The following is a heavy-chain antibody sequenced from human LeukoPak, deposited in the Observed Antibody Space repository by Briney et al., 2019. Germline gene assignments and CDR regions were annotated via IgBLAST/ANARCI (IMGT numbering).Heavy chain of an antibody. J-gene: IGHJ4*02. CDR3: AKGAIVVVTATLDY. CDR1: GFTFSSYG. D-gene: IGHD2-21*02. CDR2: ISGSGGST. Sequence: GGSLRLSCAASGFTFSSYGMSWVRQAPGKGLEWVSAISGSGGSTYYADSVKGRFTISRDNSKNTLYLQMNSLRAEDTAVYYCAKGAIVVVTATLDYWGQGTLVTVSS. V-gene: IGHV3-23*01.